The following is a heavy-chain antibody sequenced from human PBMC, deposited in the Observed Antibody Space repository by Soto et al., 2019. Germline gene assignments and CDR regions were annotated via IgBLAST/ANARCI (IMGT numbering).Heavy chain of an antibody. CDR3: ARGGGSTKVDY. J-gene: IGHJ4*02. CDR1: GGSITSSGYY. CDR2: TSNSGST. Sequence: QVQLQESGPGLVKPSQTLSLTCTVSGGSITSSGYYWSWIRQHPGEGLEWIGFTSNSGSTSYNPSRKSRVTISADTSSNQFSRNLKSVTAADTAVYYCARGGGSTKVDYWGQGTLVTVSP. V-gene: IGHV4-31*03. D-gene: IGHD2-2*01.